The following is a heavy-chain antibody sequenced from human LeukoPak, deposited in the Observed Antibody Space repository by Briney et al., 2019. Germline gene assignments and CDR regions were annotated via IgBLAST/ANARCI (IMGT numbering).Heavy chain of an antibody. CDR1: GGSFSGYY. CDR3: ARGPQEWEHFDY. V-gene: IGHV4-34*01. CDR2: IYYSGST. D-gene: IGHD1-26*01. Sequence: SETLSLTCAVYGGSFSGYYWSWIRQPPGKGLEWIGSIYYSGSTYYNPSLKSRVTISVDTSKNQFSLKLSSVTAADTAVYYCARGPQEWEHFDYWGQGTLVTVSS. J-gene: IGHJ4*02.